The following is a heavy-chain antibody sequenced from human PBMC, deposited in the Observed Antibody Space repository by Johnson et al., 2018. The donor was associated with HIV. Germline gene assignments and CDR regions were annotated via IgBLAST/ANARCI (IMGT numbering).Heavy chain of an antibody. CDR2: ISYDGTQK. CDR1: EFSFSNYA. J-gene: IGHJ3*02. CDR3: AKYTFDI. V-gene: IGHV3-30-3*02. Sequence: QMQLVESGGGVVQPGRSMSLSCATSEFSFSNYAMHWVRQAPGKGLEWVAFISYDGTQKNTADSVRGRFTISRDSSKNTLYLQMNSLRAADTAVYYCAKYTFDIWGQGTMVTVSS.